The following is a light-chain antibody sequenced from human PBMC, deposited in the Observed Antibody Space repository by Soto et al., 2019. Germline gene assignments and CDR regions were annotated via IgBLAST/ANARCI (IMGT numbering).Light chain of an antibody. J-gene: IGKJ1*01. V-gene: IGKV3-15*01. CDR1: QSISTN. CDR3: QQYNNWPRT. CDR2: GAS. Sequence: EIVMTQSPATLSVSPGQRATLSCRASQSISTNLAWYQQKPGQGPRLLIYGASTGATGIPARFSGSGSGTEFTLAISSLQSEDFAVYYCQQYNNWPRTFGQGTRWISN.